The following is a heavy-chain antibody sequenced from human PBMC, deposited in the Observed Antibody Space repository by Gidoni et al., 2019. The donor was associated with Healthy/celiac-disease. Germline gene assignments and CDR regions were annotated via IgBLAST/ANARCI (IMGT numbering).Heavy chain of an antibody. CDR3: AKRHYGDYFAWYYYYYGMDV. D-gene: IGHD4-17*01. V-gene: IGHV3-30*02. J-gene: IGHJ6*02. CDR2: IRYDGSNK. CDR1: GFTFSSYG. Sequence: QVQLVESGGGVVQPGGSLRLSCAASGFTFSSYGMPWVRQAPGKGLEWAALIRYDGSNKYYADSVKGRFTISRDNSKNTLYLQMNSLRAEDTAVYYCAKRHYGDYFAWYYYYYGMDVWGQGTTVTVSS.